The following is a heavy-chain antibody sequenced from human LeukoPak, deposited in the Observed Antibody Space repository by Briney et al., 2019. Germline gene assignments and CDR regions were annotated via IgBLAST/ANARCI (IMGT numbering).Heavy chain of an antibody. D-gene: IGHD2-2*01. CDR1: GFTFSSYA. J-gene: IGHJ4*02. Sequence: GGSLRLSCAASGFTFSSYAMSWVRQAPGKGLEWVSAINGSGGSTYYADSVKGRFTISRDNSKNTLYLQMNSLRAEDTAVYYCAKGRNDIDIVVVPAATSFDYWGQGTLVTVSS. V-gene: IGHV3-23*01. CDR3: AKGRNDIDIVVVPAATSFDY. CDR2: INGSGGST.